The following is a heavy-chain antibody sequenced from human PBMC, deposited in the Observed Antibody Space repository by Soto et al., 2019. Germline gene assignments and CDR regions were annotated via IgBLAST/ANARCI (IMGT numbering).Heavy chain of an antibody. Sequence: GSLRLSCVASGXTVRTNPMSWVRQAPGKGLEWVSGFIDSGAKTYYADSVKGRFNVSRDNSKNTLYLEMKSLRAEETAVYYCAKDFQFGGSGTGYFDNWGQGTLGTVSS. CDR2: FIDSGAKT. J-gene: IGHJ4*02. CDR1: GXTVRTNP. CDR3: AKDFQFGGSGTGYFDN. V-gene: IGHV3-23*01. D-gene: IGHD3-10*01.